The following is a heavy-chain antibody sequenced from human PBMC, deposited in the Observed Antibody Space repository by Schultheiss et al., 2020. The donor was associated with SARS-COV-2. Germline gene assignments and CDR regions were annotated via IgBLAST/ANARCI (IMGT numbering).Heavy chain of an antibody. Sequence: SETLSLTCTVSGGSISSGGYYWSWIRQHPGKGLEWIGYIYYSGSTYYNPSLKSRVTISVDTSKNQFSLKLSSVTAADTAVYYCARDFPGGKYYYYGMDVWGQGTTVTVS. V-gene: IGHV4-31*03. J-gene: IGHJ6*02. D-gene: IGHD2-8*02. CDR3: ARDFPGGKYYYYGMDV. CDR2: IYYSGST. CDR1: GGSISSGGYY.